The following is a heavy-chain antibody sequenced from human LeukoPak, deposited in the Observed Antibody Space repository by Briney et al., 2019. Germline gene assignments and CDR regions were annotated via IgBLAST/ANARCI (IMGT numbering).Heavy chain of an antibody. CDR3: ARATYCSGGSCYSEPYLDY. CDR2: ISYDGSDK. J-gene: IGHJ4*02. D-gene: IGHD2-15*01. CDR1: GFTFSSYE. V-gene: IGHV3-30*03. Sequence: PGGSLRLSCTASGFTFSSYEMNWVRQAPGKGLEWVALISYDGSDKYYADSVKGRFTISRDNSKNTLYLQMNSLRAEDTAVFYCARATYCSGGSCYSEPYLDYWGQGTLVTVSS.